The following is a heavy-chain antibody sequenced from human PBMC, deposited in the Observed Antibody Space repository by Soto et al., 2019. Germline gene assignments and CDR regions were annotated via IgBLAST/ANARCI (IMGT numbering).Heavy chain of an antibody. CDR1: GYTFTSYG. J-gene: IGHJ6*02. CDR2: ISAYNGNT. V-gene: IGHV1-18*04. Sequence: ASVKVSCKASGYTFTSYGISWVRQAPGQGLEWMGWISAYNGNTNYAQKLQGRVTMTTDTSTSTAYMELRSLRSGDTAVYYCARDFWSGYYSGYYYGMDVWGQGTTVTVS. CDR3: ARDFWSGYYSGYYYGMDV. D-gene: IGHD3-3*01.